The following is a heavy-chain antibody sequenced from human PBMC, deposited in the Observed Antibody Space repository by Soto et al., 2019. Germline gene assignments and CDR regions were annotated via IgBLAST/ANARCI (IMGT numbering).Heavy chain of an antibody. CDR1: GGSFDGYY. J-gene: IGHJ6*02. D-gene: IGHD3-16*01. V-gene: IGHV4-34*01. Sequence: SETLSLTCALYGGSFDGYYWSWIRQSPGKGLEWIGEIHHSGSTKYNPSLKSRLTMSLDTSQNQFSLKLNSVTAADTAVYFCARVPSPFDFYYAMDVWGQGTTVTVSS. CDR3: ARVPSPFDFYYAMDV. CDR2: IHHSGST.